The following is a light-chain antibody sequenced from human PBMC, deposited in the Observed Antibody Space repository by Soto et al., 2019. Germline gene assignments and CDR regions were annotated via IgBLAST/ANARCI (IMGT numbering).Light chain of an antibody. J-gene: IGKJ4*01. V-gene: IGKV4-1*01. Sequence: DIVMTQSPDSLAVSLGERATINCKSSQSVLYSSNNKNYLAWYQQKPGQPPKLLIYWASTRESGVPDRFSGSGSGTDFTLHISSLQAEDVAVYYCQQYYSTPPLTFGGGTKVEIK. CDR1: QSVLYSSNNKNY. CDR3: QQYYSTPPLT. CDR2: WAS.